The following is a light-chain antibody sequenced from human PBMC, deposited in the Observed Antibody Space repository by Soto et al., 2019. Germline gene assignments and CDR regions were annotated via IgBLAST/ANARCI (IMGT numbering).Light chain of an antibody. CDR3: QSYDSSLSGSV. Sequence: QSVLAQPPSVSGAPGRRVTSSCTGSSSNIGAGYDVHWYQQLPGTAPKLLIYGNSNRPSGVPDRFSGSKSGTSASLAITGLQAEDEADYYCQSYDSSLSGSVFGGGTQLTVL. V-gene: IGLV1-40*01. CDR2: GNS. CDR1: SSNIGAGYD. J-gene: IGLJ2*01.